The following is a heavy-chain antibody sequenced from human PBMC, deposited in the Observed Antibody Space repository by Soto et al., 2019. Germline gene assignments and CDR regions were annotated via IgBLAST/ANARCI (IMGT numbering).Heavy chain of an antibody. CDR2: VHPNSGGT. CDR3: AKDLQRGMDV. CDR1: GYTFSVYH. V-gene: IGHV1-2*02. J-gene: IGHJ6*02. D-gene: IGHD1-1*01. Sequence: QVHLVQSGAEVKQPGASVKVSCKASGYTFSVYHMHWVRQAPGQGLEWMGWVHPNSGGTNYAQSFEGRVTMTRDTSLNTADMELSRLTSDDTAVYYCAKDLQRGMDVWGQGTTVTVSS.